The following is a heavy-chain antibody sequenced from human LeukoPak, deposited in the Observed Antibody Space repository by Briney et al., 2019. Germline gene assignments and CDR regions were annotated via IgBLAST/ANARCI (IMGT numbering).Heavy chain of an antibody. V-gene: IGHV3-74*01. CDR3: VRGVADSYGQFDN. Sequence: SGGSLRLSCAASGFSISTYWIHWVCQAPGKGLVWVSRINPDGSTTYYADSVKGRITISRDNAKNTLYLQMNSLRAEDTAVYYCVRGVADSYGQFDNWGQGTLVTVSS. J-gene: IGHJ4*02. CDR1: GFSISTYW. CDR2: INPDGSTT. D-gene: IGHD3-10*01.